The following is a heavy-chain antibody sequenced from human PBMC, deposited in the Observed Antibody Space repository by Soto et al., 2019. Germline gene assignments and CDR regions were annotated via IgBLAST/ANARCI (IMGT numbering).Heavy chain of an antibody. V-gene: IGHV5-51*01. Sequence: GESLKISCQSSGSTFATNWVGWVRQMPGKGLEWMGIIFPAGSDTRYGPSFEGQVTISVDRSISTAYLQWSSLKASDTAIYYCARVGGSVDYWGQGTQVTVSS. CDR1: GSTFATNW. D-gene: IGHD1-26*01. J-gene: IGHJ4*02. CDR2: IFPAGSDT. CDR3: ARVGGSVDY.